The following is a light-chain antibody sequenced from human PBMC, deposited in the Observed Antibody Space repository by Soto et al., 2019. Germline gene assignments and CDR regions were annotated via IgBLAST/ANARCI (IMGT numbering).Light chain of an antibody. Sequence: EIVLTQSPGTLSSSPGETATLSCRASQSVNNQVAWYQQKPGQAPRLLIYDASNRATGIPARISGSGSGTDFTLTISSLETEDFAVYYCQHRRNWPLTFGGGTKV. CDR2: DAS. V-gene: IGKV3-11*01. J-gene: IGKJ4*01. CDR3: QHRRNWPLT. CDR1: QSVNNQ.